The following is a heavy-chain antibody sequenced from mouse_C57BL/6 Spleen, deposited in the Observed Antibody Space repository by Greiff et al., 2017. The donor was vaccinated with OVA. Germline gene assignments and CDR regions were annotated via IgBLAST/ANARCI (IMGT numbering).Heavy chain of an antibody. J-gene: IGHJ1*03. CDR3: AREGNYVFIYWYFDV. D-gene: IGHD2-1*01. V-gene: IGHV3-1*01. CDR1: GYSITSGYD. Sequence: EVKVEESGPGMVKPSQSLSLTCTVTGYSITSGYDWHWIRHFPGNKLEWMGYISYSGSTNYNPSLKSRISITHDTSKNHFFLKLNSVTTEDTSTYYCAREGNYVFIYWYFDVWGTGTTVTVSS. CDR2: ISYSGST.